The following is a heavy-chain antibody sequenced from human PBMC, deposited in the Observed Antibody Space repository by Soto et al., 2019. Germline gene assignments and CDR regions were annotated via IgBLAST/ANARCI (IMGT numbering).Heavy chain of an antibody. D-gene: IGHD3-10*01. Sequence: ASVKVSCKASGYTFTRDQIHWVRQAPGQGLEWMRMIEPSGGKTNYAQKFQGRVTLTSDTSTSTVYMALSSLRSDDTAIYFCGRVMRSLLSITALDTWGQGTLVTVSS. CDR2: IEPSGGKT. CDR1: GYTFTRDQ. V-gene: IGHV1-46*01. CDR3: GRVMRSLLSITALDT. J-gene: IGHJ5*02.